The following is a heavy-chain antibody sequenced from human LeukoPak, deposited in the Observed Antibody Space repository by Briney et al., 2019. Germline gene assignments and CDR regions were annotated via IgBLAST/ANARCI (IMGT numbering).Heavy chain of an antibody. J-gene: IGHJ6*03. CDR2: INPNSGGT. CDR1: GYTFTGYY. Sequence: ASVKVSCKASGYTFTGYYMHWVRQAPGQGLEWMGWINPNSGGTNYAQKLQGRVTMTTDTSTSTAYMELRSLRSDDTAVYYCARVGEGYCTNGVCYPYYYYYMDVWGKGTTVTVSS. V-gene: IGHV1-2*02. CDR3: ARVGEGYCTNGVCYPYYYYYMDV. D-gene: IGHD2-8*01.